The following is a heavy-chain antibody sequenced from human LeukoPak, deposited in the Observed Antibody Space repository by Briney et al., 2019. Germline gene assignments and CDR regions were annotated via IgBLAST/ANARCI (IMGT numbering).Heavy chain of an antibody. CDR2: ISYDGSNK. CDR3: ARDLTPAVDAP. D-gene: IGHD2-15*01. Sequence: PGGSLRLSCAASRFTFSSYAMHWVRQAPGKGLEWVAVISYDGSNKYYADSVKGRFTISRDNSKNTLYLQMNSLRAEDAAVYYCARDLTPAVDAPWGQGTMVTVSS. CDR1: RFTFSSYA. J-gene: IGHJ3*01. V-gene: IGHV3-30-3*01.